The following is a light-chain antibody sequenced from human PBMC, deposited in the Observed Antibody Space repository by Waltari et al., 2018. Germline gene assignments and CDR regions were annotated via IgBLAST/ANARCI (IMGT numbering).Light chain of an antibody. CDR3: SSYAHNNHFV. J-gene: IGLJ1*01. CDR2: EVT. Sequence: QSVLTQPPSATGSPGQSVTISCPGTNSDVGAYNFFSWYQPNPGKVPKLLIYEVTKRPSGVPDRFSGSKAGNTASLTVSGLQADDEADYYCSSYAHNNHFVFGTGTKVTVL. CDR1: NSDVGAYNF. V-gene: IGLV2-8*01.